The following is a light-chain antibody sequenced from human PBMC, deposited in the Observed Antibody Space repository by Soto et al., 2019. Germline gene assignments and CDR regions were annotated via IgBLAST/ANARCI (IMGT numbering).Light chain of an antibody. CDR1: SRDIGAYNY. J-gene: IGLJ2*01. CDR3: TSDTTSNTLT. Sequence: QSALTQPASVSGSPGQAITISCTGTSRDIGAYNYVSWFQQYPGKAPKPMIYDVYNRPSGVSDRFSGSKSGNTASLTISGLQPEDEAVYYCTSDTTSNTLTIGGGTKVTVL. CDR2: DVY. V-gene: IGLV2-14*03.